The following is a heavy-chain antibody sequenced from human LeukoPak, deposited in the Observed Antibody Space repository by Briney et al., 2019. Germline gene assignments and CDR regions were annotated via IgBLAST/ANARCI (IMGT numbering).Heavy chain of an antibody. CDR3: ARARSYYGGGXFDX. V-gene: IGHV1-18*01. D-gene: IGHD1-26*01. CDR2: ISGYNGNT. Sequence: ASVKVSCKASGYSFYSYGISWVRQAPGQGLEWMGWISGYNGNTNYAQKLQGRVTMTTDTSTSTAYMELRSLRSDDTAVYYCARARSYYGGGXFDXXGQGTLVTVX. CDR1: GYSFYSYG. J-gene: IGHJ4*02.